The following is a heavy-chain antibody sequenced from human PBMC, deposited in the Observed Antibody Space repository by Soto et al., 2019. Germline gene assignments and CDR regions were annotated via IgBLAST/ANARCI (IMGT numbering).Heavy chain of an antibody. J-gene: IGHJ3*02. D-gene: IGHD5-12*01. CDR3: VRDEYSGYDRDAFDI. CDR1: GFPFSGYS. Sequence: GGSLSLSCSASGFPFSGYSMNWVRQAPGKGLEWVSYISSLSSPRYYAESVEGRFIISRDNAKNSLYLQMNSLRDEDTAVYYCVRDEYSGYDRDAFDIWGQGTMVTVSS. CDR2: ISSLSSPR. V-gene: IGHV3-48*02.